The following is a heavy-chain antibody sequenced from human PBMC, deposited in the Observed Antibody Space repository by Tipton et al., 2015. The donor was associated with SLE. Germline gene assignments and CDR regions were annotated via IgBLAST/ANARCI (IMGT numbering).Heavy chain of an antibody. CDR3: ARVDTAMVFPFGGYYLDY. J-gene: IGHJ4*02. D-gene: IGHD5-18*01. CDR2: IFYSGST. V-gene: IGHV4-59*08. Sequence: TLSLTCTVSGGSLTGDYWSWIRQPPGKGLEWIGYIFYSGSTNYNPSLESRVTISIDTSRNQFSLRLSSVTAADTAVYYCARVDTAMVFPFGGYYLDYWGRGTLVTVSS. CDR1: GGSLTGDY.